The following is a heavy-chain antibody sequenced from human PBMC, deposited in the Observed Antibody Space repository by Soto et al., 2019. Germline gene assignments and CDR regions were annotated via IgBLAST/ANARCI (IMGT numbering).Heavy chain of an antibody. CDR3: AVISGTGSFDY. D-gene: IGHD5-12*01. CDR1: GFTFDDYT. Sequence: GGSLRLSCAASGFTFDDYTMHWVRQAPGKGLEWVSLISWDGGSTYYADSVKGRFTISRDNSKNSLYLQMNSLRTEDTALYYCAVISGTGSFDYWGQGTLVTVSS. CDR2: ISWDGGST. V-gene: IGHV3-43*01. J-gene: IGHJ4*02.